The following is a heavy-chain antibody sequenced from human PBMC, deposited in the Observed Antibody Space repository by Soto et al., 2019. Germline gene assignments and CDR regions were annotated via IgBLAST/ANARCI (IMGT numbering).Heavy chain of an antibody. Sequence: ASLKVSSSAFAYTFTTYGITWVRKAPGQGLEWMGWISAYNGNTNYAQKLQGRVTMTTDTSTSTAYMELRSLRSDDTAVYYCARDSPPPREWGQGTLVTVSS. CDR1: AYTFTTYG. V-gene: IGHV1-18*01. CDR3: ARDSPPPRE. J-gene: IGHJ4*02. CDR2: ISAYNGNT.